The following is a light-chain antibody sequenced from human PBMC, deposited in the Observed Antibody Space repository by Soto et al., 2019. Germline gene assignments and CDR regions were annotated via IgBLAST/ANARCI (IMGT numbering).Light chain of an antibody. Sequence: QSVLTQSPSASASLGASVKLTCTLSSGHNNYALAWHQQQPEKGPRYLMKLNSDGSHSKGDGIPDRFSGSSSGAERHLTISSLQSEDEADYYCQTWGTAIHDVIFGGGTKLTVL. CDR3: QTWGTAIHDVI. CDR1: SGHNNYA. J-gene: IGLJ2*01. V-gene: IGLV4-69*01. CDR2: LNSDGSH.